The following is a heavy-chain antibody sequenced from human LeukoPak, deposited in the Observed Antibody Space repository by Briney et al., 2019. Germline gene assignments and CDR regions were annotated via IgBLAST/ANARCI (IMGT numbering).Heavy chain of an antibody. Sequence: ASVKVSCKPSGYTFTGYYIHWVRQAPGQGLEWMGWINPNSGGRNYAQKFQGGVTMTRDTSISTAYMELNSLTSDDTAVYYCARVATVQHGGCDYWGQGTLVTVSS. CDR3: ARVATVQHGGCDY. D-gene: IGHD4-17*01. CDR1: GYTFTGYY. V-gene: IGHV1-2*02. CDR2: INPNSGGR. J-gene: IGHJ4*02.